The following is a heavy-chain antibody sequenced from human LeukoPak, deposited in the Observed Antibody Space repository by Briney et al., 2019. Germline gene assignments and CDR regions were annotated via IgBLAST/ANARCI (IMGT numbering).Heavy chain of an antibody. CDR1: GGTFSSYA. V-gene: IGHV1-69*13. CDR3: ARIRVPDTAMVYYFDY. D-gene: IGHD5-18*01. J-gene: IGHJ4*02. CDR2: IIPIFGTA. Sequence: PVKVSCKASGGTFSSYAISRVRQAPGQGLEWMGGIIPIFGTANYAQKFQGRVTITADESTSTAYMGLSSLRSEDTAVYYCARIRVPDTAMVYYFDYWGQGTLVTVSS.